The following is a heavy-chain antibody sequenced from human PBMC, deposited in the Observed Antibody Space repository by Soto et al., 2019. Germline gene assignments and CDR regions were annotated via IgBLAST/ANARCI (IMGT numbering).Heavy chain of an antibody. CDR1: GDSITSSNW. CDR3: ASSPYDYVWGSYHYFDY. D-gene: IGHD3-16*02. CDR2: LYHSGRT. J-gene: IGHJ4*02. Sequence: QVQLQESGPGLVTPSGTLSLTCAVSGDSITSSNWWSLVRQPPGKVLEWIGELYHSGRTNYNPSPKSRVTISVDKSKNQFTLKLSYVTAADTAVYYCASSPYDYVWGSYHYFDYWGQGTLVTVSS. V-gene: IGHV4-4*02.